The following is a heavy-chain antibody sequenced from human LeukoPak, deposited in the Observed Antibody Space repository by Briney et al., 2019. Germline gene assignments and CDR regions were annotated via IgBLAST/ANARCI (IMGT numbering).Heavy chain of an antibody. CDR1: GGSISSYY. V-gene: IGHV4-59*08. Sequence: PSETLSLTCTVSGGSISSYYWSWIRQAPGKGLEWIGYIYYSGSTNYNPSLKSRVTISVGTSKNQFSLRLSSVTAADTAVYYCARYYSSGLDYWGQGNLVTVSS. CDR2: IYYSGST. D-gene: IGHD3-22*01. J-gene: IGHJ4*02. CDR3: ARYYSSGLDY.